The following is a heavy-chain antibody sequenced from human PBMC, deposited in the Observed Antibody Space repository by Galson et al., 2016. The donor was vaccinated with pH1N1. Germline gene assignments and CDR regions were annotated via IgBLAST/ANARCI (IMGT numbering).Heavy chain of an antibody. CDR1: EFTFSSYG. CDR2: ISYDGTNK. CDR3: ARRPEIYYYRMDV. J-gene: IGHJ6*02. Sequence: SLRLSCAASEFTFSSYGMHWVRQAPGKGLEWVALISYDGTNKYYGDSVKGRCSISRDNSKNTLYLQMNSLRAEDTAVYYCARRPEIYYYRMDVWGQGTTVTVSS. D-gene: IGHD1-14*01. V-gene: IGHV3-30*03.